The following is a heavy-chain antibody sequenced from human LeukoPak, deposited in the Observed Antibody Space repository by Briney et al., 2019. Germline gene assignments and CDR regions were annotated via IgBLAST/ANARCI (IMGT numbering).Heavy chain of an antibody. CDR1: GYSFTSYW. J-gene: IGHJ4*02. Sequence: GESLKISCKGSGYSFTSYWIGWVRQMPGKGLEWMGIIYPGDSDTRYSPSSQGQVTISADKSISTAYLQWSSLKASDTAMYYCARHGVVGATTDYFDYWGQGTLVTVSS. CDR3: ARHGVVGATTDYFDY. V-gene: IGHV5-51*01. CDR2: IYPGDSDT. D-gene: IGHD1-26*01.